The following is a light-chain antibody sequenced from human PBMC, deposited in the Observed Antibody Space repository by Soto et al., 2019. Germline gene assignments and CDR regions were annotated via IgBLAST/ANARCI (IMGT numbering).Light chain of an antibody. CDR1: QSITNY. Sequence: DIQMTQSPSSLSASVGDRVTITCRASQSITNYLNCYQQKPGKAPKLLIYTASTLQSGVPSRFSGSGSGTDFTLTISSLQPEDFATYYCQQSYNTPPTFGQGTKVDIK. V-gene: IGKV1-39*01. J-gene: IGKJ1*01. CDR3: QQSYNTPPT. CDR2: TAS.